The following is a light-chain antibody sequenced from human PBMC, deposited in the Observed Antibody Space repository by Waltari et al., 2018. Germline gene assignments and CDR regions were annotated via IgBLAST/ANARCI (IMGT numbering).Light chain of an antibody. V-gene: IGLV5-45*01. CDR3: MLLHNYAVV. CDR1: SDLNVGAYK. J-gene: IGLJ3*02. CDR2: YRSDPDH. Sequence: QAVLTQPASLSASPGASASLTCTLRSDLNVGAYKLYWYQQSPGSPPQFLVRYRSDPDHQQGSGVPSRFSGSKDTSANAGILRISGLQSEDEADYYCMLLHNYAVVFGGGTKLTVL.